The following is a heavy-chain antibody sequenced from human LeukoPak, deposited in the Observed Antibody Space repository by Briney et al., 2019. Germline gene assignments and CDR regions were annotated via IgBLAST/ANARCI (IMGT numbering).Heavy chain of an antibody. V-gene: IGHV1-46*01. Sequence: ASVRASCKASGYIFTGYYIHWVRQVPGQGPEWMGIIDPNGGSTSYALKFQGRLTLTRDTSTSTVFMDLSSLRSEDTSIYYRVRIGYSSGWYSGPYDYWGQGTLVTVSS. CDR1: GYIFTGYY. CDR3: VRIGYSSGWYSGPYDY. CDR2: IDPNGGST. D-gene: IGHD6-19*01. J-gene: IGHJ4*02.